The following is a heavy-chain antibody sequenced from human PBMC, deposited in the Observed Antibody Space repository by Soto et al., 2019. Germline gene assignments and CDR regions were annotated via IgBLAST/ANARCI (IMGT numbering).Heavy chain of an antibody. CDR2: IYSCGST. CDR1: GFTVSSNY. Sequence: GESLKISCAASGFTVSSNYMSWVRQAPGKGLEWVSVIYSCGSTYYADSVKGRFTISRDNSKNTLYLQMNSLRAEDTAVYYCASSSGGSCYEEGPYYGMDVWGQGTTVTVSS. CDR3: ASSSGGSCYEEGPYYGMDV. V-gene: IGHV3-66*03. J-gene: IGHJ6*02. D-gene: IGHD2-15*01.